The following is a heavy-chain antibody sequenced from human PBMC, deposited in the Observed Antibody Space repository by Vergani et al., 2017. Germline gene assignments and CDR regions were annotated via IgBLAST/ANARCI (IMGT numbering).Heavy chain of an antibody. D-gene: IGHD1-26*01. CDR1: GFTFSSYG. CDR3: AKDTSIVGATAAFDI. CDR2: ISYDGSNK. Sequence: VQLVETGGGLIQPGGSLRLSCAASGFTFSSYGMHWVRQAPGKGLEWVAVISYDGSNKYYADSVKGRFTISRDNSKNTLYLQMNSLRAEDTAVYYCAKDTSIVGATAAFDIWGQGTMVTVSS. J-gene: IGHJ3*02. V-gene: IGHV3-30*18.